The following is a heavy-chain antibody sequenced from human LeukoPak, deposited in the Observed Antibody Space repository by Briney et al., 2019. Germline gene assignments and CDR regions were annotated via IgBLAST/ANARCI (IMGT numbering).Heavy chain of an antibody. CDR3: AREPRSRVVVPAAMDY. Sequence: PGGSLRLSCAASGFTFSSYSMNWVRQAPGKGLEWVSSISSSSSYIYYADSVKGRFTISRDNAKNSLYLQMNSLRAEDTAVYYCAREPRSRVVVPAAMDYWGQGTLVTVSS. D-gene: IGHD2-2*01. J-gene: IGHJ4*02. V-gene: IGHV3-21*01. CDR1: GFTFSSYS. CDR2: ISSSSSYI.